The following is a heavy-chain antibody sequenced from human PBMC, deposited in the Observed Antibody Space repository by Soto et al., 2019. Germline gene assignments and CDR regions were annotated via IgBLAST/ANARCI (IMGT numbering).Heavy chain of an antibody. CDR3: ARSSTTCYTPLCDTAMDV. V-gene: IGHV1-46*01. D-gene: IGHD2-2*02. CDR1: GYTFVRYY. J-gene: IGHJ6*02. Sequence: GASVKVSCKASGYTFVRYYIHWVRQAPGQGLEWMGIINSGVGSTAYAQKFQGRVTLSRDTSTSTVYMELSGLRSEDTAIYYCARSSTTCYTPLCDTAMDVWGQGTTVTVSS. CDR2: INSGVGST.